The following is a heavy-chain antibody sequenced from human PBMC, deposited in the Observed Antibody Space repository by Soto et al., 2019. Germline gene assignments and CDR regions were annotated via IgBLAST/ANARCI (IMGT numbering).Heavy chain of an antibody. D-gene: IGHD4-17*01. CDR2: IYYSGST. V-gene: IGHV4-59*08. Sequence: PSETLSLTCTVSGGYISSYYWSWIRQPPGKGLEWIGYIYYSGSTNYNPSLKSRVTISVDTSKNQFSLKLSSVTAADTAVYYCARLGGDYDFDYWGQGTLVTVSS. J-gene: IGHJ4*02. CDR3: ARLGGDYDFDY. CDR1: GGYISSYY.